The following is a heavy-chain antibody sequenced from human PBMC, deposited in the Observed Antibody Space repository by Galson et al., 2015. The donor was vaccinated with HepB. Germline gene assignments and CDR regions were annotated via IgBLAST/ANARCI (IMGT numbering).Heavy chain of an antibody. J-gene: IGHJ6*02. D-gene: IGHD3-3*01. CDR1: GFTFSDYY. V-gene: IGHV3-11*01. Sequence: SLRLSCAASGFTFSDYYMSWIRQAPGKGLEWVSYISGSGSTIYYADSVKGRFTISRDNAKNSLYLQMNSLRAEDTAVYYCARDNPLSAIFVRDYYYGMDVWGQGTTVTVSS. CDR3: ARDNPLSAIFVRDYYYGMDV. CDR2: ISGSGSTI.